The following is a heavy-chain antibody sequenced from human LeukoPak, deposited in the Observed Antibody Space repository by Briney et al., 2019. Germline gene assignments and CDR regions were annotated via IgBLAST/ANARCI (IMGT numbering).Heavy chain of an antibody. CDR3: ARLVITFGGVIPQVFDI. CDR2: IHPGDSNT. V-gene: IGHV5-51*01. CDR1: GYSFATYW. D-gene: IGHD3-16*02. Sequence: GESLKISCKGSGYSFATYWIAWVRQMPGEGLEWLGIIHPGDSNTRYSPSSQGQVTISADKSISTAYLQWSSLKASDTAMYYCARLVITFGGVIPQVFDIWGQGTMVTVSS. J-gene: IGHJ3*02.